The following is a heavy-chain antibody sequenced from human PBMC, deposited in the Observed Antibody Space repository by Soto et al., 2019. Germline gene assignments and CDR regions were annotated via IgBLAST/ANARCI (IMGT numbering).Heavy chain of an antibody. V-gene: IGHV3-20*04. Sequence: PGGSLRLSCAASGFTFDDYGMSWVRQAPGKGLEWVSGINWNGGSTGYADSVKGRFTISRDNAKNSLYLQMNSLRAEDTALYYCARDPAYYDFWSDEPGNPSYYYYGMDVWGQGTTVTVSS. CDR3: ARDPAYYDFWSDEPGNPSYYYYGMDV. CDR1: GFTFDDYG. CDR2: INWNGGST. D-gene: IGHD3-3*01. J-gene: IGHJ6*02.